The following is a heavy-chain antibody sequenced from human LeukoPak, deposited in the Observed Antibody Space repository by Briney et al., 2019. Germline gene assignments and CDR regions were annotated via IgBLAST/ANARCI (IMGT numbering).Heavy chain of an antibody. CDR1: GFTFSSYW. V-gene: IGHV3-7*01. Sequence: GGSLRLSCAASGFTFSSYWMTWVRQAPGKGLEWVANIKQDGSETYYVDSVKGRFTISRDNAENSLSLQMNSLRAEDTAAYYCVRGYYLVYWGQGTLVTVSS. CDR2: IKQDGSET. J-gene: IGHJ4*02. D-gene: IGHD3-22*01. CDR3: VRGYYLVY.